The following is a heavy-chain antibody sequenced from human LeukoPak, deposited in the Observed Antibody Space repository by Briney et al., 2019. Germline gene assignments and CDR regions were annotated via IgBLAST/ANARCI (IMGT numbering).Heavy chain of an antibody. D-gene: IGHD4-17*01. CDR2: ISATGRTL. V-gene: IGHV3-48*03. J-gene: IGHJ4*02. CDR1: GFVFSGYE. CDR3: ARGDDYGDSLVAY. Sequence: GGSLRLSCAASGFVFSGYEMNWVRQAPGKGLEWISSISATGRTLNYADSVKGRFTISRDNAKNSLYLQMNSLSAEDTAVYYCARGDDYGDSLVAYWGQGTLVTVSS.